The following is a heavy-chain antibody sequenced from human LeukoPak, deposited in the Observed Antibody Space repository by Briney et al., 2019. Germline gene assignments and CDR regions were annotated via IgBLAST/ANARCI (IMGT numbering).Heavy chain of an antibody. V-gene: IGHV1-2*02. J-gene: IGHJ4*02. Sequence: AASVKVSCKASGYTFTGYYMHWVRQAPGQGLEWMGWINPNSGGTNYAQKFQGRVTMTRDTSISTAYMELSRLRSDDTAVYYCARDPWGYLRSFDYWGQGTLVTVSS. CDR2: INPNSGGT. D-gene: IGHD3-16*01. CDR1: GYTFTGYY. CDR3: ARDPWGYLRSFDY.